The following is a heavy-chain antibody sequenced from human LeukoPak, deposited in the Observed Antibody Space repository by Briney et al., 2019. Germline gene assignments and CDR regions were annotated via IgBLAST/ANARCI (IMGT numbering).Heavy chain of an antibody. CDR1: GYTFTSYG. CDR2: ISAYNGNT. D-gene: IGHD6-13*01. Sequence: ASVKVSCKASGYTFTSYGISWVRQAPGQGRKWMGWISAYNGNTNYARKLQGRVTMTTDPSTSTAYVELRSLRSDDTAVYYCARDSALAAGDGKDRGQGTLVTVSS. J-gene: IGHJ4*02. V-gene: IGHV1-18*01. CDR3: ARDSALAAGDGKD.